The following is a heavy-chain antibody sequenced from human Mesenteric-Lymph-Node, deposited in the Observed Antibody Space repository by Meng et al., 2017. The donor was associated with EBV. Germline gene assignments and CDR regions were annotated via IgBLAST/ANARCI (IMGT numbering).Heavy chain of an antibody. Sequence: QGQLGQSGAEVEKPGASVKGSCKASGYTFTGYGINWVRQAPGQGLEWMGYISTYNGNTNYAQKLQGRLTMTTDTSTSTAYMELTSLTSDDTAVYYCARGNGATTWGQGTLVTVSS. CDR1: GYTFTGYG. D-gene: IGHD5-24*01. CDR3: ARGNGATT. CDR2: ISTYNGNT. J-gene: IGHJ5*02. V-gene: IGHV1-18*01.